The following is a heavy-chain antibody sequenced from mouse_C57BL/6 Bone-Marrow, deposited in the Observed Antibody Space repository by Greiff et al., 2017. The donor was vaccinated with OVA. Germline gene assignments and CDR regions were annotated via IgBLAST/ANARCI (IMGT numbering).Heavy chain of an antibody. CDR3: AKGYGYDDAWFAY. CDR1: GYTFTSYW. Sequence: QVQLQQPGAELVKPGASVKLSCKASGYTFTSYWMQWVKQGPGQGLEWIGEIDPSDSYTNYNQKFKGKATLTVDTSSSTAYMQLSSLTSEDSAVYYCAKGYGYDDAWFAYWGQGTLVTVSA. V-gene: IGHV1-50*01. D-gene: IGHD2-2*01. J-gene: IGHJ3*01. CDR2: IDPSDSYT.